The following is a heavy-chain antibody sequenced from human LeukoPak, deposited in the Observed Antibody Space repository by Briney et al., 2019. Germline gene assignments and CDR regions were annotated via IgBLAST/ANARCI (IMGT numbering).Heavy chain of an antibody. V-gene: IGHV1-8*03. Sequence: ASVKVSCKASGYTFTSYDINWVRQATGQGLEWMGWMSPNSGNTGYAQKFQGRVTITRNTSISTAYMELSSLRSEDTAVYYCARGSYSSSSLLWDWGQGTLVTVSS. D-gene: IGHD6-6*01. J-gene: IGHJ4*02. CDR1: GYTFTSYD. CDR2: MSPNSGNT. CDR3: ARGSYSSSSLLWD.